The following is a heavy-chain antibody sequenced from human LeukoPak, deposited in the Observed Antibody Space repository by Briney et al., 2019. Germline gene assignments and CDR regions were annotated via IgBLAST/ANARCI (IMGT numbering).Heavy chain of an antibody. Sequence: GGALRLSCVVSGFTFSDYYMDWVRQTPGKGLEWIGRTKAKVDNYVTEYPASVKGRFTISRDESKSSLYLQMNSLKTEDTAVYYCARDNIGSYDYWGQGTRVTVSS. V-gene: IGHV3-72*01. CDR1: GFTFSDYY. CDR3: ARDNIGSYDY. CDR2: TKAKVDNYVT. D-gene: IGHD3-10*01. J-gene: IGHJ4*02.